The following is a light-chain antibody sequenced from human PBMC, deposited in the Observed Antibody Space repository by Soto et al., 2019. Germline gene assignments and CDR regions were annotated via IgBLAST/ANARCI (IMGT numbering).Light chain of an antibody. Sequence: QSVLTQPPSVSGAPGQRVTISCTGSSSNIGAGYDVNWYQQLPGTAPKLLIFGDSNRSSGVPDRFSGSKSGTSASLAITGLQAADEADYYCQSSDSRLSGSDVFGTGTQLTVL. CDR3: QSSDSRLSGSDV. CDR2: GDS. V-gene: IGLV1-40*01. CDR1: SSNIGAGYD. J-gene: IGLJ1*01.